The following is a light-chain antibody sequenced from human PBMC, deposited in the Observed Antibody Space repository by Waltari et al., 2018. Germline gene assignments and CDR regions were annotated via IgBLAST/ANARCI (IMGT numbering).Light chain of an antibody. J-gene: IGLJ7*01. CDR3: GTWDSSLSGAV. Sequence: QSVLTQPPSVSAAPGQRVTISCSGGSSNIGNNYVSWYRHFPGTAPKLLIYEDNGRPSGVPGRFPGSKSGTSATLYITGLQAGDEADYYCGTWDSSLSGAVFGGGTHLTVL. V-gene: IGLV1-51*02. CDR1: SSNIGNNY. CDR2: EDN.